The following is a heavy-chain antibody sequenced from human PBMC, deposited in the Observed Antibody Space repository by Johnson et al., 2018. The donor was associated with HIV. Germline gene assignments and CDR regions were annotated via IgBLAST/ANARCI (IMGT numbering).Heavy chain of an antibody. CDR3: AREGGALDAFDI. CDR1: GFTFSSYA. V-gene: IGHV3-30-3*01. Sequence: QVQLVESGGGVVQPGRSLRLSCAASGFTFSSYAMHWVRQAPGKGLEWVAVISYAGSNKYYADSVKGRFTISRDNSKNTLYLQMNSLRAEDTAVYYCAREGGALDAFDIWGQGTMVTVSS. J-gene: IGHJ3*02. D-gene: IGHD1-26*01. CDR2: ISYAGSNK.